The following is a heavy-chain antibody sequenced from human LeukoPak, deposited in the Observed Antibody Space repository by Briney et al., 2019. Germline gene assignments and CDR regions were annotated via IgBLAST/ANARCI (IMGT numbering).Heavy chain of an antibody. CDR3: ARDFAPLDDFWSGYAFDY. Sequence: VSVKVSCKASGYTFTGYYMHWVRQAPGQGLEWMGWINPNSGGTNYAQKFQGRVTMTRDTSISTAYMELSRLRSDDTAVYYCARDFAPLDDFWSGYAFDYWGQGTLVTVSS. J-gene: IGHJ4*02. D-gene: IGHD3-3*01. CDR1: GYTFTGYY. CDR2: INPNSGGT. V-gene: IGHV1-2*02.